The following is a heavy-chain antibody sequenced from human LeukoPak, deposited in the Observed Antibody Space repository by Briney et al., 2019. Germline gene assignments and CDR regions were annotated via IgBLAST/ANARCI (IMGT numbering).Heavy chain of an antibody. V-gene: IGHV3-7*01. CDR3: ARSGNYGVNWFDP. CDR2: IKQDGSEK. CDR1: GFTFSSYW. Sequence: GGSLRLSCAASGFTFSSYWMSWVRQAPGKGLERVANIKQDGSEKYYVDSVKGRFTISRDNAENSLYLQMNSLRAEDTAVYYCARSGNYGVNWFDPWGQGTLVTVSS. J-gene: IGHJ5*01. D-gene: IGHD4-11*01.